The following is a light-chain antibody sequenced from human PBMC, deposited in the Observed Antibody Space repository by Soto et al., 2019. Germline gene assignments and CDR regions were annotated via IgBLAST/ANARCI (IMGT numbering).Light chain of an antibody. CDR3: QQSYNTPYT. V-gene: IGKV1-39*01. CDR2: AAS. CDR1: QSISSS. J-gene: IGKJ2*01. Sequence: DIQMTQSPSSLSASVGGRVTITCRASQSISSSLNWYQQKPGQAPNLLIYAASILQGGVPSRFSGSGSGTDFTLTISSLQLEDFAVYYCQQSYNTPYTIGQGTTLEIK.